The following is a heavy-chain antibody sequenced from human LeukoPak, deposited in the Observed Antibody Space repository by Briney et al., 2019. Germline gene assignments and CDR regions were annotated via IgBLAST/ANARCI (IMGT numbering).Heavy chain of an antibody. J-gene: IGHJ6*03. CDR2: IYYSGTT. V-gene: IGHV4-39*01. CDR1: GGSISSYY. CDR3: ARQVSDYFYYYIDV. Sequence: SETLSLTCTVSGGSISSYYWNWIRQPPGKGLEWVGSIYYSGTTYYNSSLKSRVTISEDTSKNRFSLMLTSVTAADTAVYYCARQVSDYFYYYIDVWGEGTTVIVSS.